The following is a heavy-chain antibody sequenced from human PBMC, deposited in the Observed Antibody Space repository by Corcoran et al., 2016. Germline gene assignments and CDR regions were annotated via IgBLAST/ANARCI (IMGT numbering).Heavy chain of an antibody. CDR2: ISYDGSNK. CDR1: GFTFSSYG. CDR3: AKEGAYYDSSRAFDI. Sequence: QVQLVESGGGVVQPGRSLRLSCAASGFTFSSYGMHWVRQAPGKGLEWVAVISYDGSNKYYADSVKGRFTISRDNSMNTLYLQMNSLRAEDTAVYYCAKEGAYYDSSRAFDIWGQGTMVTVSS. J-gene: IGHJ3*02. V-gene: IGHV3-30*18. D-gene: IGHD3-22*01.